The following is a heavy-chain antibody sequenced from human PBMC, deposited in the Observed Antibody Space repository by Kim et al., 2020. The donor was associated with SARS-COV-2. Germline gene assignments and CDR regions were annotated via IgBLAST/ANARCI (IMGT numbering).Heavy chain of an antibody. CDR3: ARDSRRYYYGSGSYNTPFDY. D-gene: IGHD3-10*01. CDR1: GFTFSSYS. J-gene: IGHJ4*02. CDR2: ISSSSSTI. V-gene: IGHV3-48*02. Sequence: GGSLRLSCAASGFTFSSYSMNWVRQAPGKGLEWVSYISSSSSTIYYADSVKGRFTISRDNAKNSLYLQMNSLRDEDTAVYYCARDSRRYYYGSGSYNTPFDYWGQGTLVTVSS.